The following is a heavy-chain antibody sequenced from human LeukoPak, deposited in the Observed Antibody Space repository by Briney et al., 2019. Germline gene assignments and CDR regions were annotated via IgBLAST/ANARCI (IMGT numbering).Heavy chain of an antibody. V-gene: IGHV3-11*04. CDR2: ISSSGTTI. CDR1: GGSFSGYY. J-gene: IGHJ5*02. Sequence: PSETLSLTCAVYGGSFSGYYWSWIRQPPGKGLEWISYISSSGTTIYYADSVKGRFTISRDNAKNSLYLQMNSLRAKDTAVYYCARDSSGWYHWFDPWGQGTLVTVSS. CDR3: ARDSSGWYHWFDP. D-gene: IGHD6-19*01.